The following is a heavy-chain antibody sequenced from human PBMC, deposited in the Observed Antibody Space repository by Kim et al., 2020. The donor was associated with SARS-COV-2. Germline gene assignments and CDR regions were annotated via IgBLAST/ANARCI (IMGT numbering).Heavy chain of an antibody. J-gene: IGHJ4*02. D-gene: IGHD2-15*01. CDR2: NDDT. CDR3: ARGSSFY. V-gene: IGHV1-3*01. Sequence: NDDTKYSPRFQGRVTITRDTSASTAYMELSTLRSEDTAVYYCARGSSFYWGQGTLVTVSS.